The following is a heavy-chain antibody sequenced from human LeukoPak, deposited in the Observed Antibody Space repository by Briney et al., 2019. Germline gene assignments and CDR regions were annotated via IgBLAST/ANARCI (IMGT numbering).Heavy chain of an antibody. CDR1: GFTFSSYA. CDR2: IPYDGSNK. J-gene: IGHJ2*01. CDR3: AKREGALLENWQFDL. Sequence: GGSLRLSCAASGFTFSSYAMHWVRQAPGKGLEWVAVIPYDGSNKYYADSVKGRFTISRDNSKNTLYLQLSDLRVEDTAIFYCAKREGALLENWQFDLWGRGTLVTVSS. D-gene: IGHD1-1*01. V-gene: IGHV3-30-3*02.